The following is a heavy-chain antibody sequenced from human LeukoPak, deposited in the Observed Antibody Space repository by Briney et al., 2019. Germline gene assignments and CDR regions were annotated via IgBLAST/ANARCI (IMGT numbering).Heavy chain of an antibody. V-gene: IGHV4-59*12. CDR1: GDSISRNY. D-gene: IGHD1-26*01. CDR3: ARDGSYGWFDP. CDR2: IYYSGSTNT. Sequence: SETLSLTCAVSGDSISRNYWSWIRQPPGKGLEWIGYIYYSGSTNTNYNPSLMSRATISVDTSKNQVSLKLSSVTAADTAVYYCARDGSYGWFDPWGQGTLVTVSS. J-gene: IGHJ5*02.